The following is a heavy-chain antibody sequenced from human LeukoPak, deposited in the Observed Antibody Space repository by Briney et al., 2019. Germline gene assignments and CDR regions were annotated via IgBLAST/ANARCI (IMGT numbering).Heavy chain of an antibody. CDR3: ARERYSGYEDY. J-gene: IGHJ4*02. CDR1: GGSISGYY. V-gene: IGHV4-34*01. D-gene: IGHD5-12*01. CDR2: INHSGST. Sequence: SETLSLTCTVSGGSISGYYWSWIRQPPGKGLEWIGEINHSGSTNYNPSLKSRVTISVDTSKNQFSLKLSSVTAADTAVYYCARERYSGYEDYWGQGTLVTVSS.